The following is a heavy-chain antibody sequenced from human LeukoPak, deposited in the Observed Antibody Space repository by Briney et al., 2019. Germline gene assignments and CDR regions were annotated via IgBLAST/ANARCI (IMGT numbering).Heavy chain of an antibody. CDR3: ARDSAIVVLAYMDV. D-gene: IGHD2-15*01. Sequence: GGSLRLSCAASGFIVSSMYMNWVRQAPGKGLEWVSVIYSGGSTYYADSVKGRFTTSRDNTKNSLYLQMNNLRAEDTGVYYCARDSAIVVLAYMDVWGKGTTVTVSS. CDR2: IYSGGST. CDR1: GFIVSSMY. J-gene: IGHJ6*03. V-gene: IGHV3-53*01.